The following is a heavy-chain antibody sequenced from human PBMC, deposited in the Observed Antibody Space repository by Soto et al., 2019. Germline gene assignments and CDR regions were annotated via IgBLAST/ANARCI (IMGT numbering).Heavy chain of an antibody. V-gene: IGHV1-69*01. D-gene: IGHD5-12*01. CDR2: IIPIFGTA. CDR1: GGTFSSYA. CDR3: VSEVAGLRLRLDY. J-gene: IGHJ4*02. Sequence: QVQLVQSGAEVKKPGSSVKVSCKASGGTFSSYAISWVRQAPGQGLEWMGGIIPIFGTANYAQKFQGRVTITANESTSTAYMELSSLIFEDRAVYYCVSEVAGLRLRLDYWSQGTLVTVSS.